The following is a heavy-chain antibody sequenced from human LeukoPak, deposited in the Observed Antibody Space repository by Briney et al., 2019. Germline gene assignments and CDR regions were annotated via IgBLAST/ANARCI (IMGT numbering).Heavy chain of an antibody. CDR2: IYSGGST. D-gene: IGHD6-6*01. J-gene: IGHJ6*03. V-gene: IGHV3-53*01. CDR3: AMYSNSSLYYMDV. CDR1: GFTVSSNY. Sequence: GGSLRLSCAASGFTVSSNYMSWVRQAPGRGLEWVSVIYSGGSTYYADSVKGRFTISRDNSKSTLYLQMNCLRVEDTAVYYCAMYSNSSLYYMDVWGKGTTVTVSS.